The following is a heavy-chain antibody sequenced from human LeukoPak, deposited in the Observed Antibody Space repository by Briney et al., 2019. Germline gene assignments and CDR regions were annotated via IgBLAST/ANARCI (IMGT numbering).Heavy chain of an antibody. CDR2: IYYSGST. V-gene: IGHV4-61*08. Sequence: PSETLSLTCTVSGGSISSGGYYWSWIRQPPGKGLEWIGYIYYSGSTNYNPSLKSRVTISVDTSKNQFSLKLSSVTAADTAVYYCARLTMVRGALGWFDPWGQGTLVTVSS. J-gene: IGHJ5*02. D-gene: IGHD3-10*01. CDR1: GGSISSGGYY. CDR3: ARLTMVRGALGWFDP.